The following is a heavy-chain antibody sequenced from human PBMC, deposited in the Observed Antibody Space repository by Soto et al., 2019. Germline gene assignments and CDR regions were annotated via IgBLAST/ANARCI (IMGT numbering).Heavy chain of an antibody. CDR3: ARVRYYGSGSYYPD. D-gene: IGHD3-10*01. CDR1: GGSISSYY. Sequence: QVQLQESGPGLVKPSETLSLTCTVSGGSISSYYWSWIRQPPGKGLEWIGYIYYSGSTNYNPSLKCRVTISVDTSKNQFSLKLSSVTAADTAVYYCARVRYYGSGSYYPDWGQGTLVTVSS. J-gene: IGHJ4*02. CDR2: IYYSGST. V-gene: IGHV4-59*01.